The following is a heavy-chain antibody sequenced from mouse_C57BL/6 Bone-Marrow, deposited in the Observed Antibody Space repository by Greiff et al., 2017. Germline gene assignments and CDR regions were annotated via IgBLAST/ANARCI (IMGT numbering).Heavy chain of an antibody. D-gene: IGHD3-3*01. Sequence: DVKLVESGGGLVQPGGSLSLSCAASGFTFTDYYMSWVRQPPGKALEWLGFIRNKANGYTTEYSASVKGRFTISRDNSQSILYLQMNALRAEDSATYYCARSGGTGAMDYWGQGTSVTVSS. CDR2: IRNKANGYTT. CDR3: ARSGGTGAMDY. V-gene: IGHV7-3*01. J-gene: IGHJ4*01. CDR1: GFTFTDYY.